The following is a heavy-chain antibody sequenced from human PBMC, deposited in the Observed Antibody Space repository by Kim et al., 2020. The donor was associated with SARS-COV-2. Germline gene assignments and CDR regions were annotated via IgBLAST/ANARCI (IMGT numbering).Heavy chain of an antibody. CDR3: ARDSLGYYDILTGYPPPNAFDI. J-gene: IGHJ3*02. V-gene: IGHV4-4*07. CDR2: IYTT. Sequence: SETLSLTCTVSGGSISSYYWSWIRQPAGKGLEWIGRIYTTNYNPSLKSRVTMSVDTSKNQFSLKLSSVTAADTAVYSCARDSLGYYDILTGYPPPNAFDIWGQGTMVTVSS. D-gene: IGHD3-9*01. CDR1: GGSISSYY.